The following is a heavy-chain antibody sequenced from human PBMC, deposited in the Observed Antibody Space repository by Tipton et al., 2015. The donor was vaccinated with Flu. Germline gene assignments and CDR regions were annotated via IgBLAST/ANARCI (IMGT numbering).Heavy chain of an antibody. CDR2: IYYSGST. D-gene: IGHD4-17*01. J-gene: IGHJ5*02. CDR1: GGSISSYY. CDR3: ARDGGYGDYDNWFDP. V-gene: IGHV4-59*01. Sequence: TLSLTCTVSGGSISSYYWSWIRQPPGKGLEWIGYIYYSGSTNYNPSLKSRVTISVDTSKNQFSLKLSSVTAADTAVYYCARDGGYGDYDNWFDPWGQGTLVTVSS.